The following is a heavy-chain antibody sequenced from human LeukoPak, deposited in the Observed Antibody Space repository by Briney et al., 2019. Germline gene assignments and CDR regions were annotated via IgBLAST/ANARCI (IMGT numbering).Heavy chain of an antibody. CDR3: AREGDFWSGSFDY. Sequence: SETLSLTCAVSGGSISSGDYSWSWIRQPPGKGLEWIGYISHSGSPSYNPSLKSRVALSVDRSKNQFSLKLSSVTAADTAVYYCAREGDFWSGSFDYWGQGTLVTVSS. V-gene: IGHV4-30-2*01. CDR2: ISHSGSP. CDR1: GGSISSGDYS. D-gene: IGHD3-3*01. J-gene: IGHJ4*02.